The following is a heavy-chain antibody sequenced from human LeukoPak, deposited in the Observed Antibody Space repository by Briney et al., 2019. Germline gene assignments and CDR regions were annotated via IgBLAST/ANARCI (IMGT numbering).Heavy chain of an antibody. D-gene: IGHD3-22*01. J-gene: IGHJ4*02. Sequence: SESLSLTCTVSGGSISSSSHYWGWVRQPPGKGLECIGFIYYTESTYSNPSLKSRVALSIDRTKNQFSLKLSSVTAADTAVYYCARSSYSDTSGYYDYWGQGALVTVSS. V-gene: IGHV4-39*01. CDR2: IYYTEST. CDR3: ARSSYSDTSGYYDY. CDR1: GGSISSSSHY.